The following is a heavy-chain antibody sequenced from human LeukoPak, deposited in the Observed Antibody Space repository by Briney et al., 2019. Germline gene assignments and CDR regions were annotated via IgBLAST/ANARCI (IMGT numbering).Heavy chain of an antibody. CDR1: GGSISSSSYY. V-gene: IGHV4-61*05. CDR3: ARVRSSQVRYFDL. CDR2: IYYSGST. Sequence: PSETLSLTCTVSGGSISSSSYYWGWIRQPPGKGLEWIGYIYYSGSTNYNPSLKSRVTISVDTSKNQFSLKLSSVTAADTAVYYCARVRSSQVRYFDLWGRGTLVTVSS. J-gene: IGHJ2*01.